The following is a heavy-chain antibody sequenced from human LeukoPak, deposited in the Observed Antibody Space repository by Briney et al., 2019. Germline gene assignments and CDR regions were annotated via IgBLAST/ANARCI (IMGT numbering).Heavy chain of an antibody. V-gene: IGHV3-30*04. CDR2: ISYDGSNK. Sequence: PGGSLRLSCAASGFTFSSYVMHWVRQAPGKGLEWVTIISYDGSNKYYADSVKGRFTISRDNSKNTLYLQMNSLRAEDTAVYYCARHLRTVAGTGLDYWGQGTLVTVSS. CDR1: GFTFSSYV. CDR3: ARHLRTVAGTGLDY. D-gene: IGHD6-19*01. J-gene: IGHJ4*02.